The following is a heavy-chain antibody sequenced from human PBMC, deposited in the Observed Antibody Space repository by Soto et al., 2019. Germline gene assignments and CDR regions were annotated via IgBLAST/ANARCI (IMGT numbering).Heavy chain of an antibody. CDR1: GGTFSNYA. D-gene: IGHD2-21*01. J-gene: IGHJ6*02. CDR3: ARLVILEPTASTHYYYHMDV. CDR2: IIPIVGTG. V-gene: IGHV1-69*01. Sequence: QVQLVQSGAEVRKPGSSVTVSCKASGGTFSNYAISWVRQAPGQGLEWMGGIIPIVGTGSYAQKFQDRDTMTADEPTTTADMELSSLRFEDTAVYYCARLVILEPTASTHYYYHMDVWGPGTTVTVSS.